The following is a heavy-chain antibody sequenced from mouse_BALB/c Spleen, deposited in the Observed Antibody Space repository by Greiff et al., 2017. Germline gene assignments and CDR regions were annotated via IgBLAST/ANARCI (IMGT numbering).Heavy chain of an antibody. CDR2: ISDGGSYT. CDR1: GFTFSDYY. CDR3: ARGTDGNSYYFDY. V-gene: IGHV5-4*02. D-gene: IGHD2-1*01. Sequence: EVMLVESGGGLVKPGGSLKLSCAASGFTFSDYYMYWVRQTPEKRLEWVATISDGGSYTYYPDSVKGRFTISRDNAKNNLYLQMSSLKSEDTAMYYCARGTDGNSYYFDYWGQGTTLTVSS. J-gene: IGHJ2*01.